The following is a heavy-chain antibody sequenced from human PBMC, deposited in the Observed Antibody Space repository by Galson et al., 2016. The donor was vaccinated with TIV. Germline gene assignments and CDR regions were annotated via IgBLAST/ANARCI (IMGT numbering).Heavy chain of an antibody. J-gene: IGHJ4*02. CDR2: ITHSGST. CDR1: GGSFSGYY. CDR3: AKITNTIGTYYFDY. V-gene: IGHV4-34*04. Sequence: SETLSLTCAVYGGSFSGYYWTWIRQPPGKGLEWIGEITHSGSTNNTSLKSRGTISVDKSKNQFSLKLSSVIAADTAVYYCAKITNTIGTYYFDYWGQGTLVTVSS. D-gene: IGHD3-3*01.